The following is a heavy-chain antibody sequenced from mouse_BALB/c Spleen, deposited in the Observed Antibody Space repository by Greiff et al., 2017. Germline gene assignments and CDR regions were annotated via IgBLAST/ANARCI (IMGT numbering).Heavy chain of an antibody. CDR3: ARQKLGAY. Sequence: DVMLVESGGGLVKPGGSLKLSCAASGFAFSSYDMSWVRQTPEKRLEWVAYISSGGGSTYYPDTVKGRFTISRDNAKNTLYLQMSSLKSEDTAMYYCARQKLGAYWGQGTLVTVSA. D-gene: IGHD4-1*01. V-gene: IGHV5-12-1*01. CDR1: GFAFSSYD. J-gene: IGHJ3*01. CDR2: ISSGGGST.